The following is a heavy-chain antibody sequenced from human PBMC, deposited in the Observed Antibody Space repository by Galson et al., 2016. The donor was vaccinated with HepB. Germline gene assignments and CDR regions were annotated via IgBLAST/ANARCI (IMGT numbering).Heavy chain of an antibody. D-gene: IGHD3-10*01. CDR1: GFTFSSYG. Sequence: SLRLSCAASGFTFSSYGMHWVRQAPGKGLEWVAVIWYDGSDKYYADSVKGRFTISRDSSKNTLYLQMNSLRAEDTAVYYCARASMFRGLSMTTGNFDYWGQGTLVTVSS. V-gene: IGHV3-33*01. CDR2: IWYDGSDK. J-gene: IGHJ4*02. CDR3: ARASMFRGLSMTTGNFDY.